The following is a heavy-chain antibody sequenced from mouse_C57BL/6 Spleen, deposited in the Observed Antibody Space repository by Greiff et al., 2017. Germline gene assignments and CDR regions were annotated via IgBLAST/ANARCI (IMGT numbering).Heavy chain of an antibody. J-gene: IGHJ4*01. D-gene: IGHD2-4*01. V-gene: IGHV1-54*01. CDR3: ARRYEYFYYAMDY. CDR2: INPGRGGT. CDR1: GYAFTHYL. Sequence: VMLQESGAELVRPGPSVKLSCKASGYAFTHYLIAWVKQRPGQGLEWIGAINPGRGGTNYNEKFKGKATLTADKSSSTAYMQLSSLTSEDSAVYFCARRYEYFYYAMDYWGQGTTVTVSS.